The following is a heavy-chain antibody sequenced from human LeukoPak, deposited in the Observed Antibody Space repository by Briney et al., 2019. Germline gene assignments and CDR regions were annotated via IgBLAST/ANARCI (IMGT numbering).Heavy chain of an antibody. CDR1: GGSFSGYY. CDR2: INHSGST. CDR3: ARGGNYYDSSGYRPPFDY. Sequence: SETLSLTCAVYGGSFSGYYWSWIRQPPGKGLEWIGEINHSGSTNYNPSLKSRVTISVDTSKNQFSLKLSSVTAADTAVYYCARGGNYYDSSGYRPPFDYWGQGTLVTVSS. J-gene: IGHJ4*02. D-gene: IGHD3-22*01. V-gene: IGHV4-34*01.